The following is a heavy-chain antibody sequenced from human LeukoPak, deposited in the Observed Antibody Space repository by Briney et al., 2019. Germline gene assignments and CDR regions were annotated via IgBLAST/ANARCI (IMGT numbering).Heavy chain of an antibody. V-gene: IGHV3-33*01. D-gene: IGHD3-16*01. CDR3: ARGILRGRFYFDY. Sequence: PGGSLRLSCAGSGFSFSSYGMHWVRQAPGKGLEWVAVIWHDGKIKHYADSVKGRFTISRDNAKNSLYLQMNSLRAEDTAVYYCARGILRGRFYFDYWGQGTLVTVSS. CDR1: GFSFSSYG. CDR2: IWHDGKIK. J-gene: IGHJ4*02.